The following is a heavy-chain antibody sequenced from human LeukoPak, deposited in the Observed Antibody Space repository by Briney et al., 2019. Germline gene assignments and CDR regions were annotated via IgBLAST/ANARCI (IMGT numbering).Heavy chain of an antibody. Sequence: SETLSLTCAVSGYSINSGCYWGWIWQPPGRGLEWIGSIYHSGSTYYNPSLKSRVTMSVDTSKNQFSLKLSSVTAADTAVYYCARGVVVSPAPLYYMDVWGKGATVTVSS. CDR1: GYSINSGCY. V-gene: IGHV4-38-2*01. J-gene: IGHJ6*03. CDR3: ARGVVVSPAPLYYMDV. D-gene: IGHD2-15*01. CDR2: IYHSGST.